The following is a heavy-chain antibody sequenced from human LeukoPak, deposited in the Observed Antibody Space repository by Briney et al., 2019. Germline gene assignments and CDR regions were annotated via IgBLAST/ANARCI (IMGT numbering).Heavy chain of an antibody. V-gene: IGHV3-23*01. CDR2: ISGSGGST. Sequence: PGGSLKLSCAASGVTFSGSGVHWVRQAPGKGLEWVSAISGSGGSTYYADSVKGRFTISRDNSKNTLYLQMNSLRAEDTAVYYCAKEMATNGIDYWGQGTLVTVSS. D-gene: IGHD5-24*01. J-gene: IGHJ4*02. CDR1: GVTFSGSG. CDR3: AKEMATNGIDY.